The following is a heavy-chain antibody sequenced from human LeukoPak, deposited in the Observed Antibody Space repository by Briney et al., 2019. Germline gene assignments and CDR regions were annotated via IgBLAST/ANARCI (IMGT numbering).Heavy chain of an antibody. Sequence: SETLSLTCTVSGGPIRTYQWSWIRQPPGKRLEWIGYIYYYETTNYNPYLKSRVTMSLDTSKNQVSLKLRSVTAADTALYYCSRGGYSYGQWGQGTLVTVSS. CDR1: GGPIRTYQ. V-gene: IGHV4-59*01. CDR2: IYYYETT. CDR3: SRGGYSYGQ. J-gene: IGHJ1*01. D-gene: IGHD5-18*01.